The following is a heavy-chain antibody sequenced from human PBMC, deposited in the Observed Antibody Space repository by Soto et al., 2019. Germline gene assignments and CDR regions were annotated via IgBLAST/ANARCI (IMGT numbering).Heavy chain of an antibody. CDR1: GGSISSSSYY. Sequence: SETLSLTCTVSGGSISSSSYYWGWIRQPPGKGLEWIGSIYYSGSTYYNPSLKSRVTISVDTSKNQFSLKLSSVTAADTAVYYCARHYSGSWDYSDYWGQGTLVTVSS. CDR3: ARHYSGSWDYSDY. J-gene: IGHJ4*02. D-gene: IGHD1-26*01. CDR2: IYYSGST. V-gene: IGHV4-39*01.